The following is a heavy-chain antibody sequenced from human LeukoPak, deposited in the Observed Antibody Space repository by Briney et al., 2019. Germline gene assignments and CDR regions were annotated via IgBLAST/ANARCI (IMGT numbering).Heavy chain of an antibody. Sequence: PSETLSLTCTVSGGSISSYYWSWLRQPPGKGLEWIGNIYYSGSTNYNPSLKSRVTISVDTSKNQFSLKLSSVTAADTAVYYCAGGVSGSPDFDYWGQGTLVTVSS. J-gene: IGHJ4*02. CDR1: GGSISSYY. D-gene: IGHD3-10*01. V-gene: IGHV4-59*01. CDR2: IYYSGST. CDR3: AGGVSGSPDFDY.